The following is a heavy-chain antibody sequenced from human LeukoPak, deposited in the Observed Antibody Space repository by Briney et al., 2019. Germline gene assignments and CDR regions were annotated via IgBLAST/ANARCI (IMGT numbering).Heavy chain of an antibody. CDR1: GGSISSGGYY. Sequence: PSETLSLTCTVSGGSISSGGYYWSWIRQPPGKGLEWIGYIYHSGSTYYNPSLKSRVTISVDRSKNQFSLKLSSVTAADTAVYYCARDLGYSSGWFLDAFDIWGQGTMVTVSS. CDR2: IYHSGST. D-gene: IGHD6-19*01. V-gene: IGHV4-30-2*01. CDR3: ARDLGYSSGWFLDAFDI. J-gene: IGHJ3*02.